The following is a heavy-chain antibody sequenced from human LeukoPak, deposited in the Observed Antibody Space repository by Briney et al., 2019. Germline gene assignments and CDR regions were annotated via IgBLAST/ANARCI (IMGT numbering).Heavy chain of an antibody. J-gene: IGHJ4*02. V-gene: IGHV4-31*03. CDR1: GGSITSGCYY. Sequence: PSETLSLTCSVSGGSITSGCYYWSWVRQPPGKGLERIGYIYHSGTTLYYASLKSRVTMSVDTSKNQFSLRLNSVTAADTAVYYCARGEFGELYYFEYWGQGTLVTVSS. CDR2: IYHSGTT. CDR3: ARGEFGELYYFEY. D-gene: IGHD3-10*01.